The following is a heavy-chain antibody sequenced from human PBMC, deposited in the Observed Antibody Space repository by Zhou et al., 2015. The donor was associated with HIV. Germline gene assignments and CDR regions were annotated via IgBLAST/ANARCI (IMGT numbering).Heavy chain of an antibody. Sequence: QVHLVESGGGVVQPGRSLRLSCAASGFTFSNYGMHWVRQAPGKGLEWVAVISYDGSHKYYTDSVKGRFTISRDNSKNTLYLQMNSLRAEDTAVYYCAKGETKMVRGIIVGYYFDYWGQGTLVTVSS. CDR3: AKGETKMVRGIIVGYYFDY. J-gene: IGHJ4*02. CDR1: GFTFSNYG. D-gene: IGHD3-10*01. CDR2: ISYDGSHK. V-gene: IGHV3-30*18.